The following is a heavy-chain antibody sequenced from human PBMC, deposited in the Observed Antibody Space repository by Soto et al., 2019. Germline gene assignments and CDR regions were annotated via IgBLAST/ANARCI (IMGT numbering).Heavy chain of an antibody. D-gene: IGHD1-26*01. V-gene: IGHV4-59*01. Sequence: SETLSLTCTVSGGSISSYYWSWIRQPPGKGLEWIGYIYYSGSTNYNPSLKSRVTISVDTSKNQFSLKLSSVTAADTAVYYCAXDYLHSELGYYYAMGAWGQVTTVTVSS. CDR2: IYYSGST. CDR1: GGSISSYY. CDR3: AXDYLHSELGYYYAMGA. J-gene: IGHJ6*02.